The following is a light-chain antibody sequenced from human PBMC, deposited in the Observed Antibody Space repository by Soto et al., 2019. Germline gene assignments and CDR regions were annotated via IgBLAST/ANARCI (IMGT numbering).Light chain of an antibody. V-gene: IGLV1-40*01. CDR2: DNN. Sequence: QSVLTQPPSVSGAPGQRVTISCTGSNSNIGAGYDVHWYQQLPGTAPKLLIYDNNIRPSGVPDRFSGSKSGNTASLTISGLQAEDEADYYCSSYTSSSTRLYVFGTGTKLTVL. CDR3: SSYTSSSTRLYV. J-gene: IGLJ1*01. CDR1: NSNIGAGYD.